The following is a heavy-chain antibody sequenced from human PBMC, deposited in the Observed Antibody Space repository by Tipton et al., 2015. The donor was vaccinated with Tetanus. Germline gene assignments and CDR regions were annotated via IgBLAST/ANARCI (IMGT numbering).Heavy chain of an antibody. J-gene: IGHJ4*02. D-gene: IGHD3-16*01. CDR2: ITGGGTST. Sequence: SLRFSCAASGFTFSNNYMSWIRQAPGKGLEWISYITGGGTSTFYAGSVRGRFTISRDNAKKSLFLQMNSLRDEDTAVYYCAREQSGSYAVFDYWGQGALVTVSS. CDR1: GFTFSNNY. V-gene: IGHV3-11*04. CDR3: AREQSGSYAVFDY.